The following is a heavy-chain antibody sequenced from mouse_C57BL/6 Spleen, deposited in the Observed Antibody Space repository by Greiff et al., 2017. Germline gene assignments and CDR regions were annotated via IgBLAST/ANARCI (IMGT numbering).Heavy chain of an antibody. D-gene: IGHD1-1*01. CDR1: GYTFTSYW. CDR2: IYPSDSET. CDR3: ARPGYYGSSYGY. V-gene: IGHV1-61*01. J-gene: IGHJ2*01. Sequence: QVQLQQPGAELVRPGSSVKLSCKASGYTFTSYWMDWVKQRPGQGLEWIGNIYPSDSETHYNQKFKDKATLTVDKSSSTAYMQLSSLTSEDSAVYYCARPGYYGSSYGYWGQGTTLTVSS.